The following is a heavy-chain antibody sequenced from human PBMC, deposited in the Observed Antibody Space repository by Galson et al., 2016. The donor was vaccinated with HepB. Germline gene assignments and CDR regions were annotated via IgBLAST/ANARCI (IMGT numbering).Heavy chain of an antibody. J-gene: IGHJ4*02. CDR3: ARDFGDSRDYFDY. CDR2: IYHSGGT. CDR1: GGSISTSTW. V-gene: IGHV4-4*02. Sequence: SETLSLTCAVSGGSISTSTWWSWVRQSPGKGLEWIGGIYHSGGTNYSPSLKSRVTISVDKSKNQFSLQLTSVTAADTAVYYCARDFGDSRDYFDYWGQGTLVTVSS. D-gene: IGHD4-17*01.